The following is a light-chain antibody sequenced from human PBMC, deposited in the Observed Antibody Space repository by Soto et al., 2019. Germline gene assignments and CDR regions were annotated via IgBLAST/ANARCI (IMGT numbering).Light chain of an antibody. J-gene: IGLJ2*01. CDR2: RND. CDR1: NSNMGRNY. CDR3: AVWDNSLNGVA. Sequence: QSVLTQTPSASGTPGQSVTISCSGSNSNMGRNYVYWYQQVPGTAPKLLMYRNDVRPSGVPDRFTGSKSGTSASLAFSGLRSEDEADYYCAVWDNSLNGVAFGGGTKVTVL. V-gene: IGLV1-47*01.